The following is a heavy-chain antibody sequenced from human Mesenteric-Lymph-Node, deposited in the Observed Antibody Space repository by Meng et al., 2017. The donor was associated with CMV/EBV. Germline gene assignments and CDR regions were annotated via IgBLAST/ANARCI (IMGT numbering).Heavy chain of an antibody. V-gene: IGHV4-61*01. D-gene: IGHD3-9*01. CDR1: SVSSGSSY. J-gene: IGHJ4*02. CDR2: IYYSGST. CDR3: ARADGYDILTGYYPLDY. Sequence: SVSSGSSYWSWIRQPPGKGLEWIGYIYYSGSTNYSPSLKSRATISLDTSKNQFSLRLTSVTAADTAVYYCARADGYDILTGYYPLDYWGQGTLVTVSS.